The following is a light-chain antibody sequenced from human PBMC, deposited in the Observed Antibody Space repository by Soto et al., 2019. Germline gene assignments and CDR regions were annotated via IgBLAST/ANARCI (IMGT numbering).Light chain of an antibody. CDR2: DVN. CDR3: TSWTTSTTMI. J-gene: IGLJ2*01. Sequence: QSALTQPASGSGCPGQSITISCTGTRSDIGAYNFVSWYQQHPGEVPKLILYDVNVRPSGVSNRFSGSKSGNTASLTISGLQAEDEADYYCTSWTTSTTMIFGGGTKVTVL. V-gene: IGLV2-14*03. CDR1: RSDIGAYNF.